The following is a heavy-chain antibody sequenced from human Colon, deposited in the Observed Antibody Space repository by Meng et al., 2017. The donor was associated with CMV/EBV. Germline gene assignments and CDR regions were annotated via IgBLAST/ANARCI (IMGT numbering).Heavy chain of an antibody. CDR2: TYYRSKWYN. D-gene: IGHD3-3*01. CDR1: GASVSSNSAA. J-gene: IGHJ6*02. V-gene: IGHV6-1*01. CDR3: ARTRRITIFGVVTPYGMDV. Sequence: SETLSLTCAISGASVSSNSAAWNWIRQSPSRGLEWLGRTYYRSKWYNDYAVSVKSRITINPDTSKNQFSLQLNSVTPEDTAVYYWARTRRITIFGVVTPYGMDVWGQGTTVTVSS.